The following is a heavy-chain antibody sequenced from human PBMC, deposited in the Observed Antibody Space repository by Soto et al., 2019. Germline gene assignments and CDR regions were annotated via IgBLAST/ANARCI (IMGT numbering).Heavy chain of an antibody. CDR1: GFTFSSYG. Sequence: GGSLRLSCAASGFTFSSYGMHWVRQAPGKGLEWVAVIWYDGSNKYYADSVKGRFTISRDNSKNTLYLQMNSLRAEDMAVYYCARGGGYDFDDYYGMDVWGQGTTVTVSS. V-gene: IGHV3-33*01. D-gene: IGHD5-12*01. CDR3: ARGGGYDFDDYYGMDV. J-gene: IGHJ6*02. CDR2: IWYDGSNK.